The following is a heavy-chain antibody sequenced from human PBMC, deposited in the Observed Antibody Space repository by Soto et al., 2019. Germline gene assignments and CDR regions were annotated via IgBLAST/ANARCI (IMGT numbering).Heavy chain of an antibody. D-gene: IGHD2-15*01. Sequence: PSETLSLTCTVSGDSISSGGHYWSWIRQHPGKRPEWIGYISYSGNAYYNPSLESRFTISVDTSKNQFSLKLTSVTAADTAVYYCARFVPWSDGTCALDEGGQGTLVTVSS. CDR1: GDSISSGGHY. J-gene: IGHJ4*02. CDR3: ARFVPWSDGTCALDE. CDR2: ISYSGNA. V-gene: IGHV4-31*03.